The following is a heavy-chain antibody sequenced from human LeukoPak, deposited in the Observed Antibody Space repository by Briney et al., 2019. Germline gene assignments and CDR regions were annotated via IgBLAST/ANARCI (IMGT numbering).Heavy chain of an antibody. Sequence: PGWSLRLSCAASGFTFDDYAMHWVRQAPGKGLEWVSGISWNSGSIGYADSVKGRFTISRDNAKNSLYLQMNSLRAEDTALYYCAKAPQYCGGDCYYFDYWGQGTLVTVSS. CDR3: AKAPQYCGGDCYYFDY. CDR2: ISWNSGSI. V-gene: IGHV3-9*01. CDR1: GFTFDDYA. J-gene: IGHJ4*02. D-gene: IGHD2-21*02.